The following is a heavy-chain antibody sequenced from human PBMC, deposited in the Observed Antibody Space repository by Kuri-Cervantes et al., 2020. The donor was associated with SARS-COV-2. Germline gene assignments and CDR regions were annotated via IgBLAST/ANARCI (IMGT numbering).Heavy chain of an antibody. Sequence: GGSLRLSCAASGFTLSSYAVYWVRQAPGKGLEWVSAIGSSGGRAFYADSVKGRFTISRDTSKNMVYLQTNSLRAEDTAIYYCALKSVVTANPNLDFWGQGTRVTCYS. J-gene: IGHJ4*02. CDR1: GFTLSSYA. CDR3: ALKSVVTANPNLDF. V-gene: IGHV3-23*01. CDR2: IGSSGGRA. D-gene: IGHD2-21*02.